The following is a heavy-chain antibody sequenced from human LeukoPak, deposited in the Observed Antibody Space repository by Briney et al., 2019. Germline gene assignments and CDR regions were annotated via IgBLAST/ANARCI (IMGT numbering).Heavy chain of an antibody. CDR2: ISPGDSKT. J-gene: IGHJ4*02. Sequence: GESLKISFKCSGXSFTSYWIGWVRQMPGKGLEWMGIISPGDSKTIYSPSFQGQVTISADKSISTAYLQWSSLKASGTAMYYCARLRGSGYDRFDYWGQGTLVTVSS. D-gene: IGHD5-12*01. CDR3: ARLRGSGYDRFDY. V-gene: IGHV5-51*01. CDR1: GXSFTSYW.